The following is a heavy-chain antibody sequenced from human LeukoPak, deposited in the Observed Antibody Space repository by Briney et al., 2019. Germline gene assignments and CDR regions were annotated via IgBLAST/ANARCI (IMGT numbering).Heavy chain of an antibody. CDR1: GGSISSGGYY. V-gene: IGHV4-31*03. CDR2: IYYSGST. J-gene: IGHJ4*02. CDR3: ARDRSVEIMVRGVIPNDY. Sequence: SQTLSLTCTVSGGSISSGGYYWSWIRQHPGKGLEWIGYIYYSGSTYYNPSLKSRVTISVDTSKNQFSLKLSSVTAADTAVYYCARDRSVEIMVRGVIPNDYWGQGTLVTVSS. D-gene: IGHD3-10*01.